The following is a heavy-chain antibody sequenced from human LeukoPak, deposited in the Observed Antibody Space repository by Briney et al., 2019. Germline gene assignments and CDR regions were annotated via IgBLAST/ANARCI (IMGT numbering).Heavy chain of an antibody. CDR3: AREGGAGAFDI. Sequence: SETLSLTCTVSGGSISSYYWSWIRQPPGKGLEWIGYIYNSGSTNYNPSLKSRVTISVDTSKNQFSLKPNSVTAADTAVYYCAREGGAGAFDIWGQGTMVTVSS. V-gene: IGHV4-59*01. CDR2: IYNSGST. CDR1: GGSISSYY. D-gene: IGHD3-16*01. J-gene: IGHJ3*02.